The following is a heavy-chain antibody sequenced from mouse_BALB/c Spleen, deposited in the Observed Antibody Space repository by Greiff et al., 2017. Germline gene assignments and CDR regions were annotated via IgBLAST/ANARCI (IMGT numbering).Heavy chain of an antibody. CDR2: ISSGGSYT. V-gene: IGHV5-6*01. Sequence: EVQGVESGGDLVKPGGSLKLSCAASGFTFSSYGMSWVRQTPDKRLEWVATISSGGSYTYYPDSVKGRFTISRDNAKNTLYLQMSSLKSEDTAMYYCARGDYDDYAMDYWGQGTSVTVSS. CDR1: GFTFSSYG. CDR3: ARGDYDDYAMDY. D-gene: IGHD2-4*01. J-gene: IGHJ4*01.